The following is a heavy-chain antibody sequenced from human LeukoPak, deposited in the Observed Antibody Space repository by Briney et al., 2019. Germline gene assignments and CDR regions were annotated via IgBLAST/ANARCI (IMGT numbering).Heavy chain of an antibody. CDR1: GFTFSSYW. J-gene: IGHJ6*03. Sequence: GGSLRLSCADSGFTFSSYWMSWVRQAPGKGLEWVANIKQDGSEKYYVDSVKGRFTISRDNAKNSLYLQMNSLRAEDTAVYYCARDCSSTSCYFYYYYYMDVWGKGTTVTVSS. V-gene: IGHV3-7*01. D-gene: IGHD2-2*01. CDR3: ARDCSSTSCYFYYYYYMDV. CDR2: IKQDGSEK.